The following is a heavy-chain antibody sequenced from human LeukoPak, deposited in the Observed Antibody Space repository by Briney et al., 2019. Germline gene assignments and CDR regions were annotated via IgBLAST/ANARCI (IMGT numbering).Heavy chain of an antibody. J-gene: IGHJ5*02. V-gene: IGHV4-59*08. D-gene: IGHD3-22*01. Sequence: PSETLSLTCTVSGGSISSYYWSWIRQPPGKGLEWIGYIYYSGSTNYNPSLKSRVTISVDTSKNQFSLKLSSVTAADTAVYYCARHCFYDSSGYLFNWFDPWGQGTLVTVSS. CDR2: IYYSGST. CDR3: ARHCFYDSSGYLFNWFDP. CDR1: GGSISSYY.